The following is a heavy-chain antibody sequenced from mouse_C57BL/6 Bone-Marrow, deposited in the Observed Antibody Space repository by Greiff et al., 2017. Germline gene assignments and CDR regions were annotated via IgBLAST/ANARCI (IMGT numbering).Heavy chain of an antibody. CDR2: INPSTGGT. J-gene: IGHJ2*01. CDR1: GYSFTGYY. Sequence: DVKLQESGPELVKPGASVKISCKASGYSFTGYYMNWVKQSPEKSLEWIGEINPSTGGTTYNQKFKAKATLTVDKSSSTADMQLKSLTSEESAVYYCAIYGSSGDYFDYWGQGTTLTVSS. D-gene: IGHD1-1*01. CDR3: AIYGSSGDYFDY. V-gene: IGHV1-42*01.